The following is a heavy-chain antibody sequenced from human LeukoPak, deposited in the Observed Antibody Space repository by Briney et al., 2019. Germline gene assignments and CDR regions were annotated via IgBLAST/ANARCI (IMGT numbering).Heavy chain of an antibody. V-gene: IGHV3-7*01. D-gene: IGHD6-13*01. Sequence: GGSLRLSCAASGFTFSSYWMSWVRQAPGKGLEWVANIKQDGSGKYYVDSVKGRSTISRDNAKNSLYLQMNSLRAEDTAVYYCAREGYSSTLVDYWGQGTLVTVSS. CDR3: AREGYSSTLVDY. J-gene: IGHJ4*02. CDR1: GFTFSSYW. CDR2: IKQDGSGK.